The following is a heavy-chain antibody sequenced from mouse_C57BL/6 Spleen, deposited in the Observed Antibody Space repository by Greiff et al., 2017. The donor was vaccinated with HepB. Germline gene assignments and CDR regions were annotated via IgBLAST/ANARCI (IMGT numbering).Heavy chain of an antibody. CDR2: ILPGSGST. D-gene: IGHD1-1*01. Sequence: VQLQQSGAELMKPGASVKLSCKATGYTFTGYWIEWVKQRPGHGLEWIGEILPGSGSTNYNEKFKGKATLTADTSSNTAYMQLSSLTTEDSAIYYCASPYYYGSSFYYFDYWGQGTTLTVSS. J-gene: IGHJ2*01. V-gene: IGHV1-9*01. CDR1: GYTFTGYW. CDR3: ASPYYYGSSFYYFDY.